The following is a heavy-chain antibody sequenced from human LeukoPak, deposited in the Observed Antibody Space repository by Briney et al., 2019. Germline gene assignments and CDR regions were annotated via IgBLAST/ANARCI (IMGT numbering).Heavy chain of an antibody. CDR2: INEDGSSI. CDR3: AKDWDSGSCWGFDS. V-gene: IGHV3-74*01. D-gene: IGHD1-26*01. CDR1: GFTFSGYW. Sequence: GGSLRLSCVASGFTFSGYWMHWVRQAPGKGLVWVSHINEDGSSISYADSVKGRFTISRDNTKNTLYLQINSLRAEDTAVYYCAKDWDSGSCWGFDSWGQGTLVTVSS. J-gene: IGHJ4*02.